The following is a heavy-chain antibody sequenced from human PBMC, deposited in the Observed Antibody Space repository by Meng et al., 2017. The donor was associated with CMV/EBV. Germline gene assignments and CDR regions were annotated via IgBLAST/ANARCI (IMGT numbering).Heavy chain of an antibody. CDR2: INHSGST. CDR3: ARGGNWFDP. CDR1: GGSFSGYY. Sequence: GEPPRWGAGLLKPSETLALTCAVYGGSFSGYYWSWIRQPPGKGLEWIGEINHSGSTNYNPSLKSRVTISVDTSKNQFSLKLSSVTAADTAVYYCARGGNWFDPWGQGTLVTVSS. V-gene: IGHV4-34*01. J-gene: IGHJ5*02.